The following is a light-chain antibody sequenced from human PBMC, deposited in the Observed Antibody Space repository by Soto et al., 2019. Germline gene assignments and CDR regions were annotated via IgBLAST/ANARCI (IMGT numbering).Light chain of an antibody. V-gene: IGKV1-5*01. J-gene: IGKJ1*01. Sequence: EIQITQSPSTLSASAGDRITINCRASQSIDRWLAWYKQSPGKAPKILIYHASSLETGVPSRFRDIGSGTEFTLPLRSLKPDDFATDDCQHYNSYGTFGQWTKVEIK. CDR3: QHYNSYGT. CDR1: QSIDRW. CDR2: HAS.